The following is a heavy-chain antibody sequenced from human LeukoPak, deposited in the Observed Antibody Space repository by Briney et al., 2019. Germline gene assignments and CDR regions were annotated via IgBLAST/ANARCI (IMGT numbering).Heavy chain of an antibody. CDR2: VSRNGDRT. CDR1: GFNFSSYG. J-gene: IGHJ6*03. V-gene: IGHV3-64*01. Sequence: GGSLRLSCEASGFNFSSYGMHWVRQAPGKGLEYVAAVSRNGDRTYYANSVKGTFTISRDNSRNTLYLQMGSLRPEDTALYYCARDLRSGAYYYFYMDVWGNGTTVAVSS. CDR3: ARDLRSGAYYYFYMDV. D-gene: IGHD3-3*01.